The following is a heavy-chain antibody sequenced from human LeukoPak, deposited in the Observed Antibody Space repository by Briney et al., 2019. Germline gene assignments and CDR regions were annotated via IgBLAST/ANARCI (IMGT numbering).Heavy chain of an antibody. Sequence: GGSLRLSCVASGFTFGNFAMYWVRQAPGKGLEGVAPISYDGRNKDFADSVKGRFTISRDNSKNTLYLQMNSLRPEDTAVYHCAAELLYFGESTRAFDVWGQGTMVTVSS. D-gene: IGHD3-10*01. CDR3: AAELLYFGESTRAFDV. CDR2: ISYDGRNK. J-gene: IGHJ3*01. CDR1: GFTFGNFA. V-gene: IGHV3-30*04.